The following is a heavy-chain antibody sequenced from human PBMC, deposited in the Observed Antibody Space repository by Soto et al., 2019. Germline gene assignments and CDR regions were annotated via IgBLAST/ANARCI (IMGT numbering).Heavy chain of an antibody. V-gene: IGHV3-33*01. CDR3: ARGRGPSGCSGGSCAQGNWFDP. Sequence: QVQLVESGGGVVQPGRSLRLSCAASGFTFSSYGMHWVRQAPGKGLEWVAVIWYDGSNKYYADSVKGRFTISRDNSTNTLYLQMNSRRAEDTAVYYCARGRGPSGCSGGSCAQGNWFDPWGQGTLVTVS. CDR2: IWYDGSNK. D-gene: IGHD2-15*01. CDR1: GFTFSSYG. J-gene: IGHJ5*02.